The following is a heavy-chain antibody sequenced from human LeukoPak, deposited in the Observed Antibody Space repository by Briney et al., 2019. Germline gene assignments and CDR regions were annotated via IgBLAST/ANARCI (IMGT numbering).Heavy chain of an antibody. CDR1: GFTFSSHW. CDR3: ARGMSATSGYLELEY. J-gene: IGHJ4*02. Sequence: GGSLRLSCEASGFTFSSHWMHWVRQGPGKGLEWVSAISGSGGNTYSADSVKGRCTISRDNSLQTLFLHVNSLRAEDTAVYYCARGMSATSGYLELEYWGQGALVTVST. V-gene: IGHV3-23*01. CDR2: ISGSGGNT. D-gene: IGHD3-22*01.